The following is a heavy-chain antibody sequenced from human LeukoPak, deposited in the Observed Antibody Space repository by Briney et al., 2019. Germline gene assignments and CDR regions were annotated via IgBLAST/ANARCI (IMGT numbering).Heavy chain of an antibody. CDR3: ARDGYSSGWYGGSGFDP. J-gene: IGHJ5*02. Sequence: ASVKVSCKASGYTFTGYYMHWVRQAPGQGLEWMGWINPNSGGTNYAQKFQGRVTMTRDTSISTAYMELSSLRSEDTAVYYCARDGYSSGWYGGSGFDPWGQGTLVTVSS. D-gene: IGHD6-19*01. V-gene: IGHV1-2*02. CDR1: GYTFTGYY. CDR2: INPNSGGT.